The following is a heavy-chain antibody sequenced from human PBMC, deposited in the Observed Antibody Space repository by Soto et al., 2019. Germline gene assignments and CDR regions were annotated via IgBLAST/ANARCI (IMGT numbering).Heavy chain of an antibody. V-gene: IGHV4-34*01. J-gene: IGHJ4*02. CDR3: ARGRHYHDSSGYLPPFDY. CDR1: GGSFSGYY. D-gene: IGHD3-22*01. CDR2: INHSGST. Sequence: QVQLQQWGAGLLKPSETLSLTCAVYGGSFSGYYWSWIRQPPGKGLEWIGEINHSGSTNYNPSLQRRATIPLHPSQNQFSLKLSSVTAADTAVYYCARGRHYHDSSGYLPPFDYWGQGTLVTVSS.